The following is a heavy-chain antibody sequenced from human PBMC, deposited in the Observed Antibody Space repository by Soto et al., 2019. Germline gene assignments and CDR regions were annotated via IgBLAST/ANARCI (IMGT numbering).Heavy chain of an antibody. CDR2: ISYDGSNK. J-gene: IGHJ4*02. CDR3: ARPAGGYDY. D-gene: IGHD3-22*01. Sequence: QMQLVESGGGVVQPGRSLRLSCAASGFTFSSYAMHWVRQAPGKGLEWVAVISYDGSNKYYADSVKGRFTISRDNSKNTLYLQMNSLRAEDTAVYYCARPAGGYDYWGQGTLVTVSS. V-gene: IGHV3-30-3*01. CDR1: GFTFSSYA.